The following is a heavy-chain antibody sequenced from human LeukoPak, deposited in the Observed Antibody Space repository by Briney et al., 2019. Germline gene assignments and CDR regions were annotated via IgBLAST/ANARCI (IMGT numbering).Heavy chain of an antibody. Sequence: GESLKISCKASGYSFTNYWIGWVRQMPGKGLEWMGIIYPGDSDTRYSPSFQGQVTISADRSITTAYLQWRSLKASDTAMYYCARRGAVAGTNFDYWGQGTLVTVSS. CDR1: GYSFTNYW. J-gene: IGHJ4*02. D-gene: IGHD6-19*01. CDR2: IYPGDSDT. CDR3: ARRGAVAGTNFDY. V-gene: IGHV5-51*01.